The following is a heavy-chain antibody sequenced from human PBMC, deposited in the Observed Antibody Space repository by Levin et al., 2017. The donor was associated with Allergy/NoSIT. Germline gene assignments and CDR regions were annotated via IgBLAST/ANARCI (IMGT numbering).Heavy chain of an antibody. CDR2: IKRKTDGGTT. V-gene: IGHV3-15*01. CDR3: AYSSPGRTKADY. CDR1: GFNFSDAW. D-gene: IGHD4-11*01. Sequence: GESLKISCVGSGFNFSDAWMSWVRQAPAKGLEWVGRIKRKTDGGTTDYTAPVKGRFTVSRDDSRNTLYLQMNSLKTEDTAVYYCAYSSPGRTKADYWGQGTLVTVSS. J-gene: IGHJ4*02.